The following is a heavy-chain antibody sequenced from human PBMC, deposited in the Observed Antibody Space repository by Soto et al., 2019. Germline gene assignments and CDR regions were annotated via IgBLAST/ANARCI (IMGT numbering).Heavy chain of an antibody. Sequence: PGESLQISLKGSGYSCTSYWISWVRQMPGKGLEWMGRIDPSDSYTNYSPSFQGHVTISADKSISTAYLQWSSLKASDTAMYYCAAPKQLSMGYYYGMDVLGQGTTVTVSS. D-gene: IGHD2-2*01. CDR1: GYSCTSYW. J-gene: IGHJ6*02. CDR2: IDPSDSYT. CDR3: AAPKQLSMGYYYGMDV. V-gene: IGHV5-10-1*01.